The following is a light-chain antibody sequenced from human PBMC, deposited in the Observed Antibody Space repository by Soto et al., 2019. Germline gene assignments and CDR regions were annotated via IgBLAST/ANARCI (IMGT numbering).Light chain of an antibody. V-gene: IGKV1-39*01. CDR1: QTINNY. CDR3: QQYKNWPGYT. J-gene: IGKJ2*01. Sequence: DIQMTQSPSSLSASVGDRVTITCRTSQTINNYLNWYRQKPGKVPEVLIYGASSLQRGVSSRFTGSASRTYFTLTISSLQSEDFAVYYCQQYKNWPGYTFGQGTKLEIK. CDR2: GAS.